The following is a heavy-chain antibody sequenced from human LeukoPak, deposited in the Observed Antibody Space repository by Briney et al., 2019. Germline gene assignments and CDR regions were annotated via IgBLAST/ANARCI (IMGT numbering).Heavy chain of an antibody. CDR3: ARDLGTAYYYYFDV. V-gene: IGHV4-31*03. D-gene: IGHD3-16*01. CDR1: GDSISSGTYY. Sequence: TSETRSLTCTVSGDSISSGTYYWSWIRHFPGKGLEWTGYIYRSGSAYSNPSLKSRVAMSVDTSKNQLSLNLSSVTAADTAVYFCARDLGTAYYYYFDVWGKGTAVTV. CDR2: IYRSGSA. J-gene: IGHJ6*03.